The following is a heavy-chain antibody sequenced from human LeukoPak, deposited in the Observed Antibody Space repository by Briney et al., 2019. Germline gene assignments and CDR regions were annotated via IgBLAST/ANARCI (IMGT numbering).Heavy chain of an antibody. CDR3: ARGIGMEWLLRPYYYYYMDV. CDR2: LNHSGST. Sequence: SETLSRTCAVYGGSFSGYYWSWIRQPQGKGLEWIGELNHSGSTNYNPSLKSRVTISVDTSKNQFSLKLSSVTAADTAVYYCARGIGMEWLLRPYYYYYMDVWGKGTTVTVSS. J-gene: IGHJ6*03. V-gene: IGHV4-34*01. CDR1: GGSFSGYY. D-gene: IGHD3-3*01.